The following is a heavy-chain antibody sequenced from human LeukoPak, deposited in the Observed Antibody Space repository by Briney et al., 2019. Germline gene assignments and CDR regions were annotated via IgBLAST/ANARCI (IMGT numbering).Heavy chain of an antibody. D-gene: IGHD1-26*01. Sequence: SETLSLTCTVSGGSISSSSYYWGWIRQPPGKGLEWIGSIYYRGSTYYNPSLKSRVTISVDTSKNQFSLKLSSVTAADTSVYYCARQKSGSYGLFDYWGQGTLVTVSS. CDR3: ARQKSGSYGLFDY. J-gene: IGHJ4*02. CDR2: IYYRGST. CDR1: GGSISSSSYY. V-gene: IGHV4-39*01.